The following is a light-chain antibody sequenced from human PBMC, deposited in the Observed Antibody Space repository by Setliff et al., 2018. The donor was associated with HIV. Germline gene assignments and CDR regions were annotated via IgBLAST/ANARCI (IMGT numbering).Light chain of an antibody. CDR2: EVT. Sequence: QSALTQPASVSGSPGQSITLSYTGTSSDVGASDFVSWYQHHPGKSPKLIIYEVTNRPSGVSNRFSGSKSGNTASLTISALQAEHEADYYWSSFTTRSTVVFGSGTNVTVL. CDR3: SSFTTRSTVV. CDR1: SSDVGASDF. J-gene: IGLJ1*01. V-gene: IGLV2-14*01.